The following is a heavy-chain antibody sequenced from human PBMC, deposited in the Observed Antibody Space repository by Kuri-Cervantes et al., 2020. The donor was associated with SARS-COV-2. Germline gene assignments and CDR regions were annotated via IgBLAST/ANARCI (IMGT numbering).Heavy chain of an antibody. Sequence: GESLKISCAASGFTFSSYGMHWVRQAPGKGLEWVAFIRYDGSNKYYADSVKGRFTISRGNSKNTLYLQMNSLRAEDTAVYYCAKVGQQLVPDWFDPWGQGTLVTVSS. V-gene: IGHV3-30*02. D-gene: IGHD6-13*01. CDR3: AKVGQQLVPDWFDP. CDR1: GFTFSSYG. CDR2: IRYDGSNK. J-gene: IGHJ5*02.